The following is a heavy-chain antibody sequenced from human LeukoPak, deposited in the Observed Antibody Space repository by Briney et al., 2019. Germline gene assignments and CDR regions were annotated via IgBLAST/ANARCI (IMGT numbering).Heavy chain of an antibody. V-gene: IGHV1-69*06. CDR2: IIPTFGTA. Sequence: VASVKVSCKASGGTFSSYAISWVRQAPGQGLEWMGGIIPTFGTANYAQKFQGRVTITADKSTSTAYMELSSLRSEDTAVYYCASGIGPVWRGDYWGQGTLVTVSS. CDR1: GGTFSSYA. CDR3: ASGIGPVWRGDY. J-gene: IGHJ4*02. D-gene: IGHD1-14*01.